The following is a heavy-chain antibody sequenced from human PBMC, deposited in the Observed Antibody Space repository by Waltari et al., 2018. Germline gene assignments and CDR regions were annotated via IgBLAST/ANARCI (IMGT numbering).Heavy chain of an antibody. D-gene: IGHD3-3*01. J-gene: IGHJ6*03. V-gene: IGHV4-4*07. Sequence: QVQLQESGPGLVKPSETLSLTCTVSGCSISSYYWSWIRQPAGKGLEWIGRIYTSGSTNYNPSLKSRVTMSVDTSKNQFSLKLSSVTAADTAVYYCARDRPGYDFWSGYPANYYYYMDVWGKGTTVTISS. CDR1: GCSISSYY. CDR3: ARDRPGYDFWSGYPANYYYYMDV. CDR2: IYTSGST.